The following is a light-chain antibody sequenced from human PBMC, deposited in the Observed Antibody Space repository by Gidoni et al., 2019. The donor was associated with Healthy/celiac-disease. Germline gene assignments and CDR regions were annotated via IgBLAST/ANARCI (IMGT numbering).Light chain of an antibody. V-gene: IGKV2-28*01. CDR1: QSLLHSNGYNY. Sequence: DLVMPRSHLPRPVTPGEPASISCRSSQSLLHSNGYNYLDWYLQKPGQSPQLLIYLGSNRASGVPDRFSGSGSGTDFTLKISRVEAEDVGVYYCMQALQTPRTFXQXTKVEIK. J-gene: IGKJ1*01. CDR3: MQALQTPRT. CDR2: LGS.